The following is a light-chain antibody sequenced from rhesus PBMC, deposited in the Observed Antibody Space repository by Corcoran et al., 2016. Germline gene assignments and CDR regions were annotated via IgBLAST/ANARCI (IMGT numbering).Light chain of an antibody. Sequence: DIQMTQSPSSLSVSVGDRVTITCRASENVNNYLNWYQQKPGKAPKLLIYKASTLQSGVPSRFSGSGSGTDYTFTISSLQPADVATYYCQPAYGTPYSFGQGTKVEIK. J-gene: IGKJ2*01. CDR1: ENVNNY. CDR2: KAS. V-gene: IGKV1-74*01. CDR3: QPAYGTPYS.